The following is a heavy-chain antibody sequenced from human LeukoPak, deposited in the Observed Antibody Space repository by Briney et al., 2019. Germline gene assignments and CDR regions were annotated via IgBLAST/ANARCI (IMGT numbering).Heavy chain of an antibody. Sequence: PGRSLRLSCAASGFTFSDYGMHWVRQAPGKGLEWVALIWYDGSDKYYADSVKGRFTISRDNAKNSLYLQMNSLRAEDTAVYYCARVCVGATARNYYYYMDVWGKGTTVTVSS. CDR3: ARVCVGATARNYYYYMDV. CDR1: GFTFSDYG. D-gene: IGHD1-26*01. V-gene: IGHV3-33*01. CDR2: IWYDGSDK. J-gene: IGHJ6*03.